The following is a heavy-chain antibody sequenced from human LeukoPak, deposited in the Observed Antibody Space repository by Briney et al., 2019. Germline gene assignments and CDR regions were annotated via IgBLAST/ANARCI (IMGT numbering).Heavy chain of an antibody. CDR3: ARELGPYYYDSSGYHNC. J-gene: IGHJ4*02. CDR2: ISSIGITI. V-gene: IGHV3-11*01. Sequence: GGSLRLSCAASGVTFSDYYMSWIRQAPGEGLEWVSYISSIGITIYYADSGKGRFTISRDNAKNSLYMQMNRLRAEDTAVYYCARELGPYYYDSSGYHNCWGQGTLVTVSS. CDR1: GVTFSDYY. D-gene: IGHD3-22*01.